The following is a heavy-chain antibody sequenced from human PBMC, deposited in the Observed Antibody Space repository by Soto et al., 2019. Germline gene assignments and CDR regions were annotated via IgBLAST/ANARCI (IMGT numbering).Heavy chain of an antibody. CDR2: INADYGNT. V-gene: IGHV1-18*04. Sequence: QLQLVQSGTELKKPGASVKVSCKASGYTFTNYGITWVRQAPGQGLEWMGWINADYGNTNYEQKFLGRVTMTTDTSTNTAYMELRSLRSDDTAVYYCARKSLSNFNWFDPWGQGTLVTVSS. J-gene: IGHJ5*02. CDR1: GYTFTNYG. CDR3: ARKSLSNFNWFDP. D-gene: IGHD4-4*01.